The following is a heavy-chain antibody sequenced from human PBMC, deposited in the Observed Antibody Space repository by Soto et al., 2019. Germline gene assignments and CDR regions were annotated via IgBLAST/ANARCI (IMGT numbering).Heavy chain of an antibody. D-gene: IGHD3-22*01. CDR2: INTEGTIT. Sequence: GGSLRLSCAASGFTLSGYWMHWVRQAPGKGLVWVSRINTEGTITTYADSVKGRFIISRDNAKNTLYLQMNSLRAEDTAVYYCARYDSGGFFPPFDYWGQGTLVTVSS. CDR3: ARYDSGGFFPPFDY. J-gene: IGHJ4*02. CDR1: GFTLSGYW. V-gene: IGHV3-74*03.